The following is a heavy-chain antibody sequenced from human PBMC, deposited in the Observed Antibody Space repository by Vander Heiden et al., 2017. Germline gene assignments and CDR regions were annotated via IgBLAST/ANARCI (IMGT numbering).Heavy chain of an antibody. J-gene: IGHJ4*02. CDR3: AKGSDYYDSSGYLDY. CDR2: ISWNSHSI. V-gene: IGHV3-9*01. CDR1: GFPFDDYA. D-gene: IGHD3-22*01. Sequence: EVQVVESGGGLVQPGRSLRLPCAASGFPFDDYAMHWVRQAPGKGLEWVSGISWNSHSIGYADSVKGRFTISRDNAKNSLYLQMNSLRAEDTALYYCAKGSDYYDSSGYLDYWGQGTVVTVSS.